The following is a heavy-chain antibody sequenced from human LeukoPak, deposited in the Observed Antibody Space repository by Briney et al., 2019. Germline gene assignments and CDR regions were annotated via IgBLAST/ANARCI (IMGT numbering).Heavy chain of an antibody. CDR3: AGESPYYYYYMDV. CDR1: GFTFSLYG. J-gene: IGHJ6*03. V-gene: IGHV3-48*04. CDR2: ITGSGVIT. Sequence: GGSLRLSCAASGFTFSLYGMNWVRQAPGKGLEWVSGITGSGVITYYADSVKGRFTISRDNAKNSLYLQMNSLRAEDTAVYYCAGESPYYYYYMDVWGKGTTVTISS.